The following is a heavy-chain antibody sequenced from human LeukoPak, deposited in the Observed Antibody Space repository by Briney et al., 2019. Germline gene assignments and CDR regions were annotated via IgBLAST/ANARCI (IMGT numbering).Heavy chain of an antibody. CDR1: GFTFSSYA. Sequence: PGGSLRLSCAASGFTFSSYAISWVRQAPGKGLEWVSAISGSGGSTYYADSVRGRFTISRDNSKNTLYLQMNSLRAEDTAVYYCAKGRGSSWYLDAFDIWGQGTMVTVSS. J-gene: IGHJ3*02. CDR3: AKGRGSSWYLDAFDI. CDR2: ISGSGGST. D-gene: IGHD6-13*01. V-gene: IGHV3-23*01.